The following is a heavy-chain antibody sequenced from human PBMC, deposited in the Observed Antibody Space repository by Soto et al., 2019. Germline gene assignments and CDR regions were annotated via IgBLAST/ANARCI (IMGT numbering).Heavy chain of an antibody. CDR2: TYYRSRFFS. CDR1: GDSVSSYSAA. Sequence: SQTLSLTCAISGDSVSSYSAAWNWIRQSPSGGLEWLGRTYYRSRFFSDYAESVKSRIIINPDTSKNQFSLKLSSVTAADTAVYYCARHTCRCGYSSGWYQRIMGYYYYGMDVWGQGTTVTVS. CDR3: ARHTCRCGYSSGWYQRIMGYYYYGMDV. J-gene: IGHJ6*02. D-gene: IGHD6-19*01. V-gene: IGHV6-1*01.